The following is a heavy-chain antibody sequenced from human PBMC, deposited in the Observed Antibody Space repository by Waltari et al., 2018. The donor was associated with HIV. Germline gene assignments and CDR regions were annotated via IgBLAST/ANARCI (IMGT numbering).Heavy chain of an antibody. CDR2: IKPDASEK. V-gene: IGHV3-7*01. CDR3: TRGGYWEPPDY. D-gene: IGHD1-26*01. J-gene: IGHJ4*02. Sequence: PGKGLEWVANIKPDASEKHYVGSVKGRFTVSRDNARDSLFLHMDTLRVDDTAVYYCTRGGYWEPPDYWGQGTLVTVSS.